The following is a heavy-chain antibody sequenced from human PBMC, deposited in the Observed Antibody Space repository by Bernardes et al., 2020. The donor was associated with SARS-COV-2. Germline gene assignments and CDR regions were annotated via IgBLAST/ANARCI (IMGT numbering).Heavy chain of an antibody. CDR3: AREERVGATVMRY. CDR2: IYHSGST. D-gene: IGHD1-26*01. V-gene: IGHV4-4*02. J-gene: IGHJ4*02. Sequence: SEPLSLTCAVSGGSISSINWWSCVLQPPGKGLEWIGEIYHSGSTNYNPSLKSRVTISVDKSKNQFSLKLSSVTAADTAVYYCAREERVGATVMRYWGQGTLVTVSS. CDR1: GGSISSINW.